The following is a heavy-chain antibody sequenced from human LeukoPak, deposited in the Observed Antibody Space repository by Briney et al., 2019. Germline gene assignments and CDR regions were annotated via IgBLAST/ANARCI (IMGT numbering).Heavy chain of an antibody. J-gene: IGHJ4*02. V-gene: IGHV4-39*01. CDR1: GGSISSSSNY. D-gene: IGHD3-10*01. CDR2: IYYSGNT. CDR3: ARLSYGSGSYYNFYFDY. Sequence: KPSETLSLTCTVSGGSISSSSNYWGWSRQPPGKGLEWIGSIYYSGNTYYNASLKSRVTISVDASKNQFSVNLSSVTAADTAVYYCARLSYGSGSYYNFYFDYWGRGTLVTVSA.